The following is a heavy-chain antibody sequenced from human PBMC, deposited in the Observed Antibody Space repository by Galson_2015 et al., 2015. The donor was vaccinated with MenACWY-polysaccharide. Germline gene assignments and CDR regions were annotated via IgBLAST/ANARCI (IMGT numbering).Heavy chain of an antibody. CDR2: IKKDGSEK. CDR3: AGGHYGMDV. J-gene: IGHJ6*02. CDR1: GFTFSNYW. Sequence: SLRLSCEASGFTFSNYWMTWVRQAPGKGLEWVANIKKDGSEKYYVDSVKGRFTISRDNALYLQMNSLRAEDTAVYFCAGGHYGMDVWGQGTTVTVSS. V-gene: IGHV3-7*01.